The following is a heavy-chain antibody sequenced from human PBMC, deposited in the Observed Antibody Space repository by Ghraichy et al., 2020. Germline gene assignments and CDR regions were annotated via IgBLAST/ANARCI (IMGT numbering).Heavy chain of an antibody. J-gene: IGHJ4*02. CDR2: MYYTGTT. V-gene: IGHV4-39*01. CDR1: GDSISSSLQY. Sequence: ESLNISCTVSGDSISSSLQYWGWVRQSPGRGLEWIATMYYTGTTYYNPSLKSRVIISVDTPKNQFSLNLTSVTAADTALYYCARHELVYFDGWGQGTLVTVSS. CDR3: ARHELVYFDG. D-gene: IGHD3-10*01.